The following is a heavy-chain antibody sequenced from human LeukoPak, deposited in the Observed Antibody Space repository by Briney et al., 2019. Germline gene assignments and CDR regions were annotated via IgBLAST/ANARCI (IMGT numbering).Heavy chain of an antibody. J-gene: IGHJ5*02. CDR2: INPNSGGT. D-gene: IGHD1-20*01. CDR1: GYTFTSYY. V-gene: IGHV1-2*02. Sequence: GASVKVSCKASGYTFTSYYIHWVRQAPGQGLEWMGWINPNSGGTNYAQKFQGRVTMTRDTSISTAYMELSRLRSDDTAVYYCARGEYNWNQYNWFDPWGQGTLVTVSS. CDR3: ARGEYNWNQYNWFDP.